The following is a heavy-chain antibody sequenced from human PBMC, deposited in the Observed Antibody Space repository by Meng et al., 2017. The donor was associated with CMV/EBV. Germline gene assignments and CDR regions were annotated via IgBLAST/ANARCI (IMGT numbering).Heavy chain of an antibody. J-gene: IGHJ5*01. Sequence: EVQLGESGGGLVRPGGSCRLSGADSGFTFSDYWMHWVRQAPVEGPVWVSRIDTDGTVTSYAESVRCRFTISRDNSKNTLYLQMNDLRAGDSGVYYCVRDLVGNRDSWGHGTLVTVSS. CDR3: VRDLVGNRDS. V-gene: IGHV3-74*03. CDR2: IDTDGTVT. D-gene: IGHD1-14*01. CDR1: GFTFSDYW.